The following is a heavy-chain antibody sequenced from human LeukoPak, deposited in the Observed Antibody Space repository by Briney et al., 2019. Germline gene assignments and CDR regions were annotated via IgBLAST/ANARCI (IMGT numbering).Heavy chain of an antibody. CDR2: ISGSGSTV. V-gene: IGHV3-11*01. CDR3: ARQIPGSGQGFDP. Sequence: GGSLRLSCAASGFTFSDYYMSWIRQAPGKGLEWVSYISGSGSTVYYAASVRGRFTISRDNAKNSLSLQMNSLRAEDTAVYYCARQIPGSGQGFDPWGQGTLVTASS. CDR1: GFTFSDYY. J-gene: IGHJ5*02. D-gene: IGHD3-10*01.